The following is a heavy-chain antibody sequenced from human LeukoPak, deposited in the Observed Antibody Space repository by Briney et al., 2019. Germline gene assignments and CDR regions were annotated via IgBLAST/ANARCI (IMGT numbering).Heavy chain of an antibody. D-gene: IGHD3-16*01. V-gene: IGHV3-53*01. Sequence: GGSLRLSCTVSGFTVSSNSMSWVRQAPGKGLEWVSFIYSAANTHYSDSVKGRFTISIDNSKNTLYLQMNSLRAEDTAVYSARRAGAYTHPYDYWGQGTLVTVSS. CDR1: GFTVSSNS. CDR3: ARRAGAYTHPYDY. J-gene: IGHJ4*02. CDR2: IYSAANT.